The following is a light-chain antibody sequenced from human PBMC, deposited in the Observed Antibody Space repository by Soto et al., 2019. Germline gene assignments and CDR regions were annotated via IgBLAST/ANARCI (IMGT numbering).Light chain of an antibody. CDR2: AAS. CDR3: LQHKSYPLT. Sequence: DIQMTQSPSAMSASVGDKITITCRASQGINNYLAWFQQKPGTVPKPLIYAASSLQSGVPSRFSGSGSGTEFTLTISSLQPEDFATYYCLQHKSYPLTFGGGTEVEIK. CDR1: QGINNY. V-gene: IGKV1-17*03. J-gene: IGKJ4*01.